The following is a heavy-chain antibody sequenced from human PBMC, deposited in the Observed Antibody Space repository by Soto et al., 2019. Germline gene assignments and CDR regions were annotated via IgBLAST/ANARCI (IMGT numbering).Heavy chain of an antibody. CDR2: IIPLFGTA. J-gene: IGHJ4*02. Sequence: QVQLEQSGAEVKQPGSSVRVSCKTSGGTFSTYAINWVRQAPGQGLKWMGAIIPLFGTADYSQKFQGRVTITADESTSTAYMELSSLRSDDTAVYFCARPKGTYSSGYYYFDFWGQGTLVTVSS. CDR3: ARPKGTYSSGYYYFDF. D-gene: IGHD6-19*01. CDR1: GGTFSTYA. V-gene: IGHV1-69*01.